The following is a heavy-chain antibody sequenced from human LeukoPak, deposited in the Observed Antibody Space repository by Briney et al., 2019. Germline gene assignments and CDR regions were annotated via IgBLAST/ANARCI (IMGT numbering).Heavy chain of an antibody. CDR3: ARKTDAKSYYPD. Sequence: SETLSLTCVVSGGSISSTSYYWGWIRQPPGKVLEWIGSIYYSGSTYYSPSLKSRVTISVDTSKNQFSLRLSSVTAVDTAVYYCARKTDAKSYYPDWGQGTLVTVSS. CDR2: IYYSGST. CDR1: GGSISSTSYY. J-gene: IGHJ4*02. D-gene: IGHD3-10*01. V-gene: IGHV4-39*07.